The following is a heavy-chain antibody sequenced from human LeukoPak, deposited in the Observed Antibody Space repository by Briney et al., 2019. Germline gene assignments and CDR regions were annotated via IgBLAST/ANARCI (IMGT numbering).Heavy chain of an antibody. J-gene: IGHJ5*02. Sequence: SVKVSCKASGGTFSSYAISWVRQAPGQGLEWMGGIIPIFGTANYAQRFQGRVTITTDESTSTAYMELSSLRSEDTAVYYCAREAGGLDIVATISWFDPWGQGTLVTVSS. V-gene: IGHV1-69*05. CDR1: GGTFSSYA. CDR2: IIPIFGTA. D-gene: IGHD5-12*01. CDR3: AREAGGLDIVATISWFDP.